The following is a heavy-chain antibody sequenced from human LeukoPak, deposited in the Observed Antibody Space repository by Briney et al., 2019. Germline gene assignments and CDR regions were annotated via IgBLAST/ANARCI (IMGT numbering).Heavy chain of an antibody. CDR1: GFTFCSYD. J-gene: IGHJ6*02. D-gene: IGHD3-10*01. V-gene: IGHV3-13*01. Sequence: PGGSLRLSCAASGFTFCSYDMHWVRQATGKGLECVSAIGTAGDTYYPGSVKGRFTISRENAKNSLYLQMNSLRAGDTAVYYCARVLGSGSYGMDVWGQGTTVTVSS. CDR2: IGTAGDT. CDR3: ARVLGSGSYGMDV.